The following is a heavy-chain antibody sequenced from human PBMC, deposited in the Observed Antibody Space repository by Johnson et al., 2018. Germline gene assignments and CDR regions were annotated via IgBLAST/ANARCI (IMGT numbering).Heavy chain of an antibody. CDR2: IRSKAYGGTT. CDR3: TIEAAALYYYYYYMDV. J-gene: IGHJ6*03. Sequence: VQLVESGGGLVQPGRSLRLSCTASGFTFGDYAMRWFRQAPGKGLEWVGFIRSKAYGGTTEYAASVTGRFTISRDDSKSIAYLQMNSQKTKDTAVYYCTIEAAALYYYYYYMDVWGKGTTVTVSS. CDR1: GFTFGDYA. V-gene: IGHV3-49*03. D-gene: IGHD6-13*01.